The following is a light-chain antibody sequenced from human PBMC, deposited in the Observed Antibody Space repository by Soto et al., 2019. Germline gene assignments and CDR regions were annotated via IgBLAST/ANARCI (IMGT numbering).Light chain of an antibody. CDR3: QQYFSSPLT. CDR2: WAS. Sequence: IVMTQSPDSLAVSLGERATINCKSSQSVLSSSKNKNYLAWYQQKPGQPPKLFIYWASARESGVPDRFSGSGSGTDFTLTISSLQAEDVAIYYCQQYFSSPLTFGGGTKVEIK. V-gene: IGKV4-1*01. J-gene: IGKJ4*01. CDR1: QSVLSSSKNKNY.